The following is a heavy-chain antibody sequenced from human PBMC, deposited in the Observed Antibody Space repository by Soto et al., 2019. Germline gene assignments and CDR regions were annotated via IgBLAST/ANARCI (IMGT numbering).Heavy chain of an antibody. J-gene: IGHJ5*02. V-gene: IGHV1-3*01. CDR3: GRPPLGELSFSFDP. CDR2: INAGNGNT. CDR1: GYTFTSYA. Sequence: ASVKVSCKASGYTFTSYAMHWVRQAPGQRLEWMGWINAGNGNTKYSQKFQGRVTITRDTSASTAYMELSSLRSEDTAVYYCGRPPLGELSFSFDPWGQGTLVTVSS. D-gene: IGHD3-16*02.